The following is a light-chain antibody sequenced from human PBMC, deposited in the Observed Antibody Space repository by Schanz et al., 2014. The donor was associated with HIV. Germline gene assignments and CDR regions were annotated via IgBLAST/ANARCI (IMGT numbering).Light chain of an antibody. J-gene: IGLJ2*01. Sequence: QSVLTQPPSVSAAPGQKVTISCSGSSSNIGNNYVSWYQQLSGTAPKLLIYDNDKRPSEIPDRFSGSKSGTSATLGITGLQTGDEADYFCATWDSTLFGVVFGGGTKLTVL. V-gene: IGLV1-51*01. CDR1: SSNIGNNY. CDR3: ATWDSTLFGVV. CDR2: DND.